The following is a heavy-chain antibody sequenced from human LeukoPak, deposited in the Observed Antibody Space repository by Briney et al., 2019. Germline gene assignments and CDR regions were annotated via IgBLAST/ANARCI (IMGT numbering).Heavy chain of an antibody. V-gene: IGHV1-69*04. D-gene: IGHD6-19*01. Sequence: ASVKVSCKASGGTFSSYAISWVRQAPGQGLEWMGRIIPILGIANYAQKFQGRVTITADKSTSTAYMELSSLRSEDTAVYYCASQYSSGWYGMDVWGQGTTVTVSS. CDR2: IIPILGIA. CDR1: GGTFSSYA. J-gene: IGHJ6*02. CDR3: ASQYSSGWYGMDV.